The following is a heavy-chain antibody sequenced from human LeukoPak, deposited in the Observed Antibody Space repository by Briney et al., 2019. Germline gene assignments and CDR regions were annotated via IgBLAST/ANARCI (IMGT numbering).Heavy chain of an antibody. CDR1: GYAFTSYD. CDR2: MNPNSGNT. CDR3: ARLRYSSSWYSDFDY. D-gene: IGHD6-13*01. Sequence: ASVKVSCKASGYAFTSYDINWVRQATGQGLEWMGWMNPNSGNTGYAQKFQGRVTITRDTSISTAYMELSSLRSEDTAVYYCARLRYSSSWYSDFDYWGQGTLATVSS. V-gene: IGHV1-8*03. J-gene: IGHJ4*02.